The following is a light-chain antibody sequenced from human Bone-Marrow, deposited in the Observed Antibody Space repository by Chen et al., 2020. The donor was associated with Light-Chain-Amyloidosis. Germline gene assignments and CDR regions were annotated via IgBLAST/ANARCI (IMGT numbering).Light chain of an antibody. CDR1: SNDIGSYNY. CDR3: SSYTNSNTWV. J-gene: IGLJ3*02. CDR2: DVT. Sequence: QSALTQPASMSVSPGQSITISSTGTSNDIGSYNYVSWFQQHPGTAPKLMIYDVTNRPSGVSHRFSASKSGNTASLTISGLQAEDEATYYCSSYTNSNTWVFGGGTKLTVL. V-gene: IGLV2-14*01.